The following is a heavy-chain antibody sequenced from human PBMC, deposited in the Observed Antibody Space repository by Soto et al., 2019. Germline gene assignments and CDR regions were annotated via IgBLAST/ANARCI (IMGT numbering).Heavy chain of an antibody. CDR2: IYHSGST. Sequence: SETLSLTCAVSGGSITNTTWWSWVRQPPGKGLEWIGEIYHSGSTNYNPSLKSRVSISVDKSKNQFSLKLSSVTAADTAVYYCARGSYYYDGSGYYHYWGQGTLVTVSS. CDR3: ARGSYYYDGSGYYHY. J-gene: IGHJ4*02. V-gene: IGHV4-4*02. CDR1: GGSITNTTW. D-gene: IGHD3-22*01.